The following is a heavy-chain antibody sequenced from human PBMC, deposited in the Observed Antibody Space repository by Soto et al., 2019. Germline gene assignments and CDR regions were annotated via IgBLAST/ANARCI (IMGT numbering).Heavy chain of an antibody. CDR1: GFTFNNYA. CDR3: ARDTYYYGSESRGYYYYGMDV. D-gene: IGHD3-10*01. V-gene: IGHV3-23*01. Sequence: GGSLRLSCAASGFTFNNYAMSWVRQAPGKGLEWVSAISGSGGSTYYADSVKGRFTISRDNAKNTLYLQMNSLRAEDTAVYYCARDTYYYGSESRGYYYYGMDVWGQGTTVTVSS. J-gene: IGHJ6*01. CDR2: ISGSGGST.